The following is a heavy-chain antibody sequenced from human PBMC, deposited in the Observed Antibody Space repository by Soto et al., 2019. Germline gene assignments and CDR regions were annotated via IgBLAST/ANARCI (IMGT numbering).Heavy chain of an antibody. CDR3: ARGDGDYYDGNGYLGRH. CDR2: IKSDGSGT. J-gene: IGHJ4*02. V-gene: IGHV3-74*01. Sequence: PGGSLRLSCAASGFTFDDYAMHWVRQAPGKGLVWVARIKSDGSGTIYADSVKGRLTISRDNARNTLYLQMNSLRAEDTAVYFCARGDGDYYDGNGYLGRHWGQGTLVTVSS. CDR1: GFTFDDYA. D-gene: IGHD3-22*01.